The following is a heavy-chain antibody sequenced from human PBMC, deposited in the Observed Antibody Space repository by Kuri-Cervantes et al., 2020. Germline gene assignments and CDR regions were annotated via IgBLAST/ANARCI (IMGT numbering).Heavy chain of an antibody. CDR3: AKDLPLWFGELFWGRHNWFDP. CDR1: GFTFSSYA. D-gene: IGHD3-10*01. CDR2: ISGSGGST. Sequence: GGSLRLSCAASGFTFSSYAMSWVRQAPGKGLEWVSAISGSGGSTYYADSVKGRFTISRDNSKNTLYLQMNSLRAEDTAVYYCAKDLPLWFGELFWGRHNWFDPWGQGTLVTVSS. J-gene: IGHJ5*02. V-gene: IGHV3-23*01.